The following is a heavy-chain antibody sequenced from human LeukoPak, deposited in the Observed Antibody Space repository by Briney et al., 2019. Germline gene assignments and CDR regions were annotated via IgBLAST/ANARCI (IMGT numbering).Heavy chain of an antibody. CDR1: GGSFGGYY. J-gene: IGHJ6*03. CDR3: ARASPRFLEWLNGGSWAMGGSHYYMDV. Sequence: SETLSLTXAVYGGSFGGYYWSWIRQPPGKGVEWIGEINHSGSTNYNPSLKSRVTISVDTSKNQFSLKLSSVTAADTAVYYCARASPRFLEWLNGGSWAMGGSHYYMDVWGKGTTVTVSS. CDR2: INHSGST. D-gene: IGHD3-3*01. V-gene: IGHV4-34*01.